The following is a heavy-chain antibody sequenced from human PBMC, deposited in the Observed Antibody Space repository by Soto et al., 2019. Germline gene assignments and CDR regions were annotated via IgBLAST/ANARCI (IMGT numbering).Heavy chain of an antibody. CDR3: ARDPLDTSMLTGYYGMDV. J-gene: IGHJ6*02. CDR1: GGTFSSDA. D-gene: IGHD5-18*01. CDR2: IIPNFGTT. Sequence: SVKVSCKASGGTFSSDAIDWVRQAPGQGLEWMGGIIPNFGTTNYAQKFQGRATITADESTSTVYMELSSLRSEDTAVYYCARDPLDTSMLTGYYGMDVWGQGTTVTVSS. V-gene: IGHV1-69*13.